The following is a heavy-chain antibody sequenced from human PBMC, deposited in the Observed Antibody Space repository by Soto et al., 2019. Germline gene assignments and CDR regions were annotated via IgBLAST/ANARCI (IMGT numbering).Heavy chain of an antibody. CDR3: ARESTDDGGGDSRFGY. V-gene: IGHV1-69*01. D-gene: IGHD2-21*01. Sequence: QVQLVQSGAEVKKPGSSVKVSCKASGGTFSSYTISWVRQAPGQGLEWMGEIIPMFGTTNYARNFQDRVTMTADESTATACLALTRLRSEETAIYYCARESTDDGGGDSRFGYRGQETQVSVS. CDR2: IIPMFGTT. J-gene: IGHJ4*02. CDR1: GGTFSSYT.